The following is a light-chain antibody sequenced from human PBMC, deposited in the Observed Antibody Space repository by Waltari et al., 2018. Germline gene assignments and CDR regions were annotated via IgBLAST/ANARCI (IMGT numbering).Light chain of an antibody. CDR3: QAWDTSFVV. CDR2: QNS. J-gene: IGLJ2*01. V-gene: IGLV3-1*01. Sequence: SYELTQQPSVSLSPGQTAIVTCSGDQLGQQTVCWYQQKPGQAPHLVIYQNSKWPSGIPERFSGSHSGNTAALTISGTQAVDEADYYCQAWDTSFVVFGGGTKVTVL. CDR1: QLGQQT.